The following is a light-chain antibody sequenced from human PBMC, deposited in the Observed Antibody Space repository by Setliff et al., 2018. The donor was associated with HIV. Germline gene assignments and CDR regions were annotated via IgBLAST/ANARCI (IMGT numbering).Light chain of an antibody. CDR1: SGYSNYE. J-gene: IGLJ1*01. Sequence: PVLTQPPSASASLGASVTLTCTLSSGYSNYEVDWYQQRAGKGLRFVMRVGSGGIVGPKGDGIPDRFSVLGSGLNRFLIIKNIQEEDESDYHCGADHGSGSNFVYVFGTGTKVTVL. V-gene: IGLV9-49*01. CDR3: GADHGSGSNFVYV. CDR2: VGSGGIVG.